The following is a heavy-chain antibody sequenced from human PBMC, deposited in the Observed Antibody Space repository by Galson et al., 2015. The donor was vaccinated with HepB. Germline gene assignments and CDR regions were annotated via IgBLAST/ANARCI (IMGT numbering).Heavy chain of an antibody. CDR2: IIPILGIA. CDR3: ASPGAYCGGDCYHAFDI. J-gene: IGHJ3*02. D-gene: IGHD2-21*02. V-gene: IGHV1-69*02. Sequence: SVKVSCKASGGTFSSYTISWVRQAPGQGLEWMGRIIPILGIANYAQKFQGRVTITADKSTSTAYMELSSLRSEDTAVYYCASPGAYCGGDCYHAFDIWGQGTMVTVSS. CDR1: GGTFSSYT.